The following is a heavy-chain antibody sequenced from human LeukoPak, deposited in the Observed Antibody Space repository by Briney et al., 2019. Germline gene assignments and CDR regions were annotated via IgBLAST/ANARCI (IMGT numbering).Heavy chain of an antibody. CDR1: GFTFSKYA. CDR3: ARRPYAGAFDI. Sequence: GGSLRLSCAASGFTFSKYAMSWVRQVPGKGLEWVSSIGDSGSSTYYADSMKGRFIISRDNSKNTLYLQMSSLRVEDTAIYYCARRPYAGAFDIWGQGTMVTVSS. V-gene: IGHV3-23*01. J-gene: IGHJ3*02. CDR2: IGDSGSST. D-gene: IGHD4-17*01.